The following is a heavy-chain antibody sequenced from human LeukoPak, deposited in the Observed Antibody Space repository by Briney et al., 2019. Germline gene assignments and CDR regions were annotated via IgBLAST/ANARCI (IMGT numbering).Heavy chain of an antibody. V-gene: IGHV3-23*01. CDR1: GFTFSNSA. Sequence: GGSLRLSCAASGFTFSNSALSWVRQAPGKGLEWVSDISGSGGSTYYADSVKGRFTISRDNSKNTLYLQMSSLRAEDTAVYYCAKAQRLLWFGELFFDWGQGTLVTVSS. CDR3: AKAQRLLWFGELFFD. J-gene: IGHJ4*02. CDR2: ISGSGGST. D-gene: IGHD3-10*01.